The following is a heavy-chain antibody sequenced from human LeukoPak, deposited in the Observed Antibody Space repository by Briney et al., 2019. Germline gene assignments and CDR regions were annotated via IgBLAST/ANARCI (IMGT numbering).Heavy chain of an antibody. CDR3: ARGRWSSSSQDY. Sequence: SETLSLTCAVYGGSFSGYYWSWIRQPPGKGLEWIGEINHSGSTNYNPSLKSRVTISVDTSKNQFSLKLSSVTAADTAVYYCARGRWSSSSQDYWGQGTLVTVSS. CDR2: INHSGST. J-gene: IGHJ4*02. D-gene: IGHD6-6*01. V-gene: IGHV4-34*01. CDR1: GGSFSGYY.